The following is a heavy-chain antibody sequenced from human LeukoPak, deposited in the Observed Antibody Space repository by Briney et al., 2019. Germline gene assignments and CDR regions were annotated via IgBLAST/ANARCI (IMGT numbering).Heavy chain of an antibody. J-gene: IGHJ4*02. Sequence: PWASVKVSCKASGGTFSSYAISWVRQAPGQGLEWMGGIIPIFGTANYAQKFQGGVTITADESTSTAYMELSSLRSEDTAVYYCARGGDYYDSSGYYLPGLDYWGQGTLVTVSS. CDR1: GGTFSSYA. V-gene: IGHV1-69*13. D-gene: IGHD3-22*01. CDR2: IIPIFGTA. CDR3: ARGGDYYDSSGYYLPGLDY.